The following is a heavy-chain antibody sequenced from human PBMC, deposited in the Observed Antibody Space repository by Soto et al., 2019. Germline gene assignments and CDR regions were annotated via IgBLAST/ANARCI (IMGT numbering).Heavy chain of an antibody. CDR2: IYYSGST. J-gene: IGHJ4*02. Sequence: SSETLSLTCTVSGGSISSYYWSWIRQPPGKGLEWIGYIYYSGSTNYNPSLKSRVTISVDTSKNQFSLKLSSVTAADTAVYYCARRHGDYETFDYWGQGTLVTV. V-gene: IGHV4-59*01. CDR1: GGSISSYY. D-gene: IGHD4-17*01. CDR3: ARRHGDYETFDY.